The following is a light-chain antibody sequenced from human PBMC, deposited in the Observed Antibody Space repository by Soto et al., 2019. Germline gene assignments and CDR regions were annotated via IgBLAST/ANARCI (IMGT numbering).Light chain of an antibody. Sequence: QSALTQPASVSGSPGQSITISCTGRSSDVGGYNYVSWYQHHPGKAPKLIIYDVCNRPSGVSNRFSGSKSGNTASLTISGLQAEHEADYHCSSYTGTNALYVFGTGTKVTVL. CDR3: SSYTGTNALYV. J-gene: IGLJ1*01. V-gene: IGLV2-14*03. CDR2: DVC. CDR1: SSDVGGYNY.